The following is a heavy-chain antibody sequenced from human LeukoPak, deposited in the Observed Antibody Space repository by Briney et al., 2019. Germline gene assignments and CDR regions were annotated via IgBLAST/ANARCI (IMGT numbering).Heavy chain of an antibody. D-gene: IGHD6-13*01. CDR2: INPNSGGT. J-gene: IGHJ4*02. Sequence: ASVKVSCKASGYTFTGYYMHWVRQAPGQGLEWMGWINPNSGGTNYAQKFQGRVTMTRDTSISTAYMELSGLRSDDTAVYYCARDLRGSSSWYPFDYWGQGTLVTVSS. CDR1: GYTFTGYY. CDR3: ARDLRGSSSWYPFDY. V-gene: IGHV1-2*02.